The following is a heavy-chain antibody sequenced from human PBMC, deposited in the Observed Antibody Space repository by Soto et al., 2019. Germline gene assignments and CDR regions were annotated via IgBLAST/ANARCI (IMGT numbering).Heavy chain of an antibody. CDR3: ARDSSRGYRDAFDI. J-gene: IGHJ3*02. Sequence: VGSQRPSCPAPQFTFSSYAVSCVRQAPGKGLEWVSAISGSGGSTYYADSVKGRFTISRDNSKNTLYRQMSSLRAEDTAVYYCARDSSRGYRDAFDIWGQRTMVTVSS. CDR2: ISGSGGST. V-gene: IGHV3-23*01. D-gene: IGHD3-22*01. CDR1: QFTFSSYA.